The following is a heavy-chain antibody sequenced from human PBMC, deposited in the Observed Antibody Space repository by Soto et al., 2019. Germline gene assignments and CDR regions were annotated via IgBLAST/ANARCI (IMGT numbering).Heavy chain of an antibody. CDR2: IFAGNGDT. D-gene: IGHD3-9*01. V-gene: IGHV1-3*01. Sequence: QVRLVQSGTEVKKPGASMKLSCKASGYSFTSYAIHWVRRAPGQRLEWMGWIFAGNGDTEYSPKFQDRVTITRDTSASTTYIQLTSLGSEDTAVYYCARNVPHTGYYNHWGPGTVVTVSS. CDR1: GYSFTSYA. J-gene: IGHJ5*02. CDR3: ARNVPHTGYYNH.